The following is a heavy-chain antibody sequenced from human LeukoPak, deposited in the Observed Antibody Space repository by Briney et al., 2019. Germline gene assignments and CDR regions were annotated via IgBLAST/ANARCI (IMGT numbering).Heavy chain of an antibody. CDR2: IYYSGNT. J-gene: IGHJ3*02. CDR1: GDSISSFH. Sequence: SETLSLTCTVSGDSISSFHWSWIRQPPGKGLEWIGYIYYSGNTNYSPSLKSRVTVSVDTSKNHFSLKLSSVTAADTAVYYCARTIYDYVWGSYRYRDAFDIWGQGTMVTVSS. CDR3: ARTIYDYVWGSYRYRDAFDI. D-gene: IGHD3-16*02. V-gene: IGHV4-59*01.